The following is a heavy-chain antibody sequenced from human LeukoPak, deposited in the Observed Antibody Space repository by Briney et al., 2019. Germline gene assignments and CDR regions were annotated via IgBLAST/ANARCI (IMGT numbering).Heavy chain of an antibody. D-gene: IGHD2-15*01. J-gene: IGHJ5*02. CDR1: GGSISSSSYY. CDR2: IYYSGST. CDR3: ARLGCSGGSCYFNAWFGNWFDP. V-gene: IGHV4-39*01. Sequence: PSKTLSLTCTVSGGSISSSSYYWGWIRQPPGKGLEWIGSIYYSGSTYYNPSLKSRVTISVDTSKNQFSLKLSSVTAADTAVYYCARLGCSGGSCYFNAWFGNWFDPWGQGTLVTVSS.